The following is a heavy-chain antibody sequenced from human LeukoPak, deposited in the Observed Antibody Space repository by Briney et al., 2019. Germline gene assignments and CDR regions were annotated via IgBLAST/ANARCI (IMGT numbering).Heavy chain of an antibody. J-gene: IGHJ5*02. V-gene: IGHV4-61*02. CDR2: IYTSGIT. Sequence: SQTLSLTCTVSGGSISSGSYYWSWIRQPAGKGLEWIGRIYTSGITNYNPSLKSRVTISVDTSKNQFSLKLSSVTAADTAVYYCARDESSSFWFDPWGQGTLVTVSS. CDR1: GGSISSGSYY. D-gene: IGHD6-6*01. CDR3: ARDESSSFWFDP.